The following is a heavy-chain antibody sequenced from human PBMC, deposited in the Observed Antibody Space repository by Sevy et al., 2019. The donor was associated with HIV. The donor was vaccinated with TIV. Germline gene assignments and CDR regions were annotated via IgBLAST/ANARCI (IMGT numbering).Heavy chain of an antibody. D-gene: IGHD3-22*01. V-gene: IGHV3-48*04. J-gene: IGHJ4*02. Sequence: GGSLRLSCAASGFTFSPYSMNWIRRAPGKGLEWLSYRSGTGNTIDYAGSVKGRFTISRDNAKNSLYLQMNSLRAEDTAVYYCARVPLYSDSHINDYWGQGTLVTVSS. CDR1: GFTFSPYS. CDR2: RSGTGNTI. CDR3: ARVPLYSDSHINDY.